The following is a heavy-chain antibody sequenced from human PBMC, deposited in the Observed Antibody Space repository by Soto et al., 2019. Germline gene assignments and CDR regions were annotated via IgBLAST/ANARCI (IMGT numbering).Heavy chain of an antibody. J-gene: IGHJ6*02. Sequence: ASETLSLTCTVSGGSISSGGYYWSWIRQHPGKGLEWIGYIYYSGSTYYNPSLKSRVTISVDTSKNQFSLKLSSVTAADTAVYYCARDRTGTEDYYYYGMDVWGHGTTVTVSS. V-gene: IGHV4-31*03. CDR1: GGSISSGGYY. D-gene: IGHD1-1*01. CDR2: IYYSGST. CDR3: ARDRTGTEDYYYYGMDV.